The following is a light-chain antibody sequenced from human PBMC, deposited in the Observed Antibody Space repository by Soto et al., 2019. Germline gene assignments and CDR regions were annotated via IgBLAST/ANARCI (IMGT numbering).Light chain of an antibody. CDR3: SSYTSSSTGV. V-gene: IGLV2-14*01. CDR2: EVS. CDR1: SSDVGYDNY. J-gene: IGLJ1*01. Sequence: QSALTQPASVSGSPGQSITISCTGTSSDVGYDNYVSWFQQHPGKAPKLMIYEVSRRPSGVSNRFSGSKSGNTASLTISGLQAEDEADYYCSSYTSSSTGVFGTGTKVTVL.